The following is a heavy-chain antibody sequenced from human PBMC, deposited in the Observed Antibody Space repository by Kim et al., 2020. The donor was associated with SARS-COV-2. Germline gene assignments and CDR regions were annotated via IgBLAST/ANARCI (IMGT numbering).Heavy chain of an antibody. D-gene: IGHD6-19*01. Sequence: TYYNPSLKSRVTISVDTSKNQFSLKLSSVTAADTAVYYCARQESSGYFDYWGQGTLVTVSS. J-gene: IGHJ4*02. CDR3: ARQESSGYFDY. V-gene: IGHV4-39*01. CDR2: T.